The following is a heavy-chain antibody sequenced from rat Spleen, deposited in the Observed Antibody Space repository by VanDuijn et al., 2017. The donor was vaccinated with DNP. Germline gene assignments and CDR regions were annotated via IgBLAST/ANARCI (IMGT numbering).Heavy chain of an antibody. J-gene: IGHJ2*01. CDR1: GLTFSNYD. Sequence: EVQLVESGGGLVQPGRSMKLSCAASGLTFSNYDMDWVRQAPGKGLEWIGEINKDSSTINYSPSLNNKFTISRDNAQNTLYLQMSKLGSEDTAIYYCARWYNYFDYWGQGVMVTVSS. D-gene: IGHD1-5*01. CDR3: ARWYNYFDY. V-gene: IGHV4-2*01. CDR2: INKDSSTI.